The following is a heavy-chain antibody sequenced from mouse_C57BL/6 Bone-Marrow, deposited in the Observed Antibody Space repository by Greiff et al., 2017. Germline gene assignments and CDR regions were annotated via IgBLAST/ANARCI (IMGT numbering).Heavy chain of an antibody. Sequence: VQVVESGAELVRPGASVKLSCKASGYTFTDYYINWVKQRPGQGLEWIARIYPGSGNTYYNEKFKGKATLTAEKSSSTAYMQLSSLTSEDSAVYFCASHYYGSSPYYFDYWGQGTTLTVSS. CDR1: GYTFTDYY. CDR3: ASHYYGSSPYYFDY. D-gene: IGHD1-1*01. CDR2: IYPGSGNT. V-gene: IGHV1-76*01. J-gene: IGHJ2*01.